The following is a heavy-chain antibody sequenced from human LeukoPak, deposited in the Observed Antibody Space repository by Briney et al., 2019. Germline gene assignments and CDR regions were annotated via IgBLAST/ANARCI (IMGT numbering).Heavy chain of an antibody. CDR1: GYTFTAYY. CDR3: ARDYYDSSGYGSFDY. CDR2: INPNSGGT. J-gene: IGHJ4*02. D-gene: IGHD3-22*01. Sequence: ASVKVACKASGYTFTAYYMHWVRQAPGQGLEWMGWINPNSGGTNYAQKFQGRVTMTRDTSISTAYMELSRLRSDDTAVFYCARDYYDSSGYGSFDYWGQGTLVTVSS. V-gene: IGHV1-2*02.